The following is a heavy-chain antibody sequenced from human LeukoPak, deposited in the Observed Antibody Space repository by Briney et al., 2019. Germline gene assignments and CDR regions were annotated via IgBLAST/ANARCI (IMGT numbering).Heavy chain of an antibody. CDR2: IYSGGST. D-gene: IGHD4-17*01. V-gene: IGHV3-53*01. CDR1: GFTVSSNY. J-gene: IGHJ4*02. CDR3: ARGQDKDYGDHFDY. Sequence: PGGSLRLSCAASGFTVSSNYMSWVRQAPGKGLEWVSVIYSGGSTYYADSVKGRFTISRDNSKNTLYLQMNSLRAEDTAVYYCARGQDKDYGDHFDYWGQGTLVTVSS.